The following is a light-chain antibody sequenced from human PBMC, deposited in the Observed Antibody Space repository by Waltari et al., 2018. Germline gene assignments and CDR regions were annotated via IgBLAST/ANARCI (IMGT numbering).Light chain of an antibody. V-gene: IGLV3-1*01. J-gene: IGLJ1*01. Sequence: SYELTQPPSVSVSPGQTASITCSGDKLGDKYVCWYQQKPGQSPVLVIYQDNKRPSGIPERFSGSTYGNTATLTISGTQAMDEADYYCQAWDRSTAYVFGTGTKVTVL. CDR1: KLGDKY. CDR3: QAWDRSTAYV. CDR2: QDN.